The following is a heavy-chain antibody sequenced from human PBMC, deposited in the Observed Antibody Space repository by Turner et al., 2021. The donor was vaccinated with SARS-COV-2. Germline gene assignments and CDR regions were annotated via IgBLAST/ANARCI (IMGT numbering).Heavy chain of an antibody. J-gene: IGHJ6*02. D-gene: IGHD6-19*01. V-gene: IGHV1-24*01. CDR3: ATGVAVAGTPSDYYYYYGMDV. CDR1: GYTLTELS. CDR2: FDPEDGET. Sequence: HVQLVQSGAEVKKPGASVKVSCKVSGYTLTELSMHWVRQAPGKGLEWMGGFDPEDGETIYAQKVQGRVNMTEDTSTVTAYMELSSLRSEDTAVYYCATGVAVAGTPSDYYYYYGMDVWGQGTTVTVSS.